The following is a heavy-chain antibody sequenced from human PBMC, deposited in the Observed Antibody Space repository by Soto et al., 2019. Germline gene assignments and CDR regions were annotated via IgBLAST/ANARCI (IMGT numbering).Heavy chain of an antibody. J-gene: IGHJ5*02. Sequence: ASVKVSCKASGYTFTSYAMHWVRQAPGQRLEWMGWINAGNGNTKYSQKFQGRVTITADESTSTAYMELSSLRSEDTAVYYCARDGYSSSSGYNWFDPWGQGTLVTVSS. CDR2: INAGNGNT. CDR3: ARDGYSSSSGYNWFDP. CDR1: GYTFTSYA. D-gene: IGHD6-6*01. V-gene: IGHV1-3*01.